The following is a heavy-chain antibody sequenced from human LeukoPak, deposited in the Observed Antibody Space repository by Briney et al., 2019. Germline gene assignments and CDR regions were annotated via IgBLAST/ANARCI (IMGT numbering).Heavy chain of an antibody. Sequence: SETPSLTCTVSGGSISSSSYYWGWIRQPPGKGLEWIGSIYYSGSTYYNPSLKSRVTISVDTSKNQFSLKLSSVTAADTAVYYCARDPPEGYFDYWGQGTLVTVSS. CDR3: ARDPPEGYFDY. V-gene: IGHV4-39*07. CDR2: IYYSGST. CDR1: GGSISSSSYY. J-gene: IGHJ4*02.